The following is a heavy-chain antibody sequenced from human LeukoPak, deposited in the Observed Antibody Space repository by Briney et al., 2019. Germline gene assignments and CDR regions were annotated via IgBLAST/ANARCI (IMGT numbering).Heavy chain of an antibody. J-gene: IGHJ4*02. CDR3: ARNDYYSADY. CDR1: GGSISDINYY. Sequence: SETLSLTCTVSGGSISDINYYWAWIRQPPGKGLEWIASVYYSGSTHYNPSLKSRVTISVDTSKNQFSLKLSSVTTTDTAVYFCARNDYYSADYWGQGTLVTVSS. CDR2: VYYSGST. D-gene: IGHD3-22*01. V-gene: IGHV4-39*07.